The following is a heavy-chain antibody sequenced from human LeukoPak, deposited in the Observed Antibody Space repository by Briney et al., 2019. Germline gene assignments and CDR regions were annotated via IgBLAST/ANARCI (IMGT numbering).Heavy chain of an antibody. V-gene: IGHV4-4*02. CDR1: GDSISSNNW. J-gene: IGHJ4*02. Sequence: SETLSLTCAVSGDSISSNNWWSWVRQPPGKGLQWIAEIYHSGNTNYNPSLKSRVIISVDKSKNQFSLTLSSVTAADTAVYYCAREANSRGWHSFDHWGQGTLVIVSS. CDR2: IYHSGNT. D-gene: IGHD6-19*01. CDR3: AREANSRGWHSFDH.